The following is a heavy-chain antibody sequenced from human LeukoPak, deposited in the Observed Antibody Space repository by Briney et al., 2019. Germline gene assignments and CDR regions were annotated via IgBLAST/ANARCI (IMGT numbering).Heavy chain of an antibody. V-gene: IGHV4-4*02. J-gene: IGHJ4*02. CDR3: ARDGRATVTSAFDY. CDR1: GGSISSSNW. D-gene: IGHD4-17*01. CDR2: IYHSGST. Sequence: PSETLSLTCAVSGGSISSSNWWSWVRQPPGKGLEWIGEIYHSGSTNYNPSLKSRVTISVDKSKNQFSLKLSSVTAADTAVYYCARDGRATVTSAFDYWGQGTLVTVSS.